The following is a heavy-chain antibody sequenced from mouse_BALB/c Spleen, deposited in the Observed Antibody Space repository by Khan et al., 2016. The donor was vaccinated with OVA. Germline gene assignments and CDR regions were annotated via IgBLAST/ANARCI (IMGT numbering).Heavy chain of an antibody. J-gene: IGHJ3*01. CDR2: ISPGGGDT. V-gene: IGHV1-77*01. Sequence: QVQLQQSGAELARPGASVKLSCKASGYTFTDYYINWVKQRTGQGLEWIGEISPGGGDTYYNEKFKGKATLTADKSSSTAYMQLNSLTSEASAVYFCARRNYFGYTFAYWGQGTLVTVSA. CDR3: ARRNYFGYTFAY. CDR1: GYTFTDYY. D-gene: IGHD1-2*01.